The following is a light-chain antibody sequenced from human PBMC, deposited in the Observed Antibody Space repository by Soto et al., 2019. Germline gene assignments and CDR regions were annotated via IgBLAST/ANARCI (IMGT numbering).Light chain of an antibody. CDR1: SSSVGSNA. CDR3: ATWDDSLNSYV. Sequence: QSVLTQTPSASGTPGQRVTISCSGSSSSVGSNAVNWYQQLPGTAPKVLIYSNNQRPAGVHDRFSGSKSGTSASLAISGLQSEDEADYYCATWDDSLNSYVFGTGTKVTVL. CDR2: SNN. J-gene: IGLJ1*01. V-gene: IGLV1-44*01.